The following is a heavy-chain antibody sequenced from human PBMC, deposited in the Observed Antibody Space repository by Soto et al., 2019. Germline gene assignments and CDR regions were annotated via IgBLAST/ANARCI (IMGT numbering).Heavy chain of an antibody. CDR1: GFRFDEYA. Sequence: LVESGGCLVQPGRSLRLSCVASGFRFDEYAIHWVRQAPGKGLEWVSGISWDSGSINYAGSVRGRFTVSRDNAKNSLYLHMTSLRSEDTAFYYCAKIVTRHSLVPVFDQWGQGALVSVSS. CDR2: ISWDSGSI. V-gene: IGHV3-9*01. J-gene: IGHJ4*02. CDR3: AKIVTRHSLVPVFDQ. D-gene: IGHD2-21*01.